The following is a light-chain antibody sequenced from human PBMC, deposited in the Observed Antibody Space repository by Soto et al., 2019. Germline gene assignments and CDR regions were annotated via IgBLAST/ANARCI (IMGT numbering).Light chain of an antibody. J-gene: IGKJ1*01. V-gene: IGKV3-15*01. CDR1: QSVSSN. Sequence: EIVMTQSPATLSVSPGERATLSCRASQSVSSNLAWYQQKPGQAPRLLMYHASTRATGVPARFSGSGSGTEFTLTISSLQSEDFAVYYCQHYNNWPPWTFGQGTKVEMK. CDR3: QHYNNWPPWT. CDR2: HAS.